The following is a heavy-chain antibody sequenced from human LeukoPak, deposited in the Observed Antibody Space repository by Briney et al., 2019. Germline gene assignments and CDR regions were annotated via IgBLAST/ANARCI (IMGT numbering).Heavy chain of an antibody. Sequence: SETLSLTCAVSDASISSHNWWWSWVRQPPGKGLEWIGEIYHSGSTNYNPSLKSRVTMSVDKSKNQFSLNLSSVTAADTAVYYCASAEPRGIIWYPSWGQGTLVTVSS. V-gene: IGHV4-4*02. CDR1: DASISSHNW. CDR3: ASAEPRGIIWYPS. J-gene: IGHJ5*02. D-gene: IGHD6-13*01. CDR2: IYHSGST.